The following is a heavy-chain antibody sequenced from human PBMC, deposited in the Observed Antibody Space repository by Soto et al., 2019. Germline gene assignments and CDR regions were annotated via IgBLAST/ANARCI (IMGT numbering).Heavy chain of an antibody. CDR2: ISRDGNTK. CDR3: TGEVASGY. V-gene: IGHV3-30*03. Sequence: QVQLVESGGGVVQPGTSLRLSCAVSGFTVSTYGMHWVRQAPGKGLEWVAVISRDGNTKYYADSVKGRLTISRDNSRNTLFLEMNSLRGDDMAVYYCTGEVASGYWGQGTLVTVSS. J-gene: IGHJ4*02. CDR1: GFTVSTYG. D-gene: IGHD2-8*02.